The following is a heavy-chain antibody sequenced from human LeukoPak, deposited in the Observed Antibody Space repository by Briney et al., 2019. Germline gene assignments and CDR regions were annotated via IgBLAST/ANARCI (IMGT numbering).Heavy chain of an antibody. D-gene: IGHD5-24*01. CDR3: ARDRGRRRDGYNYPFDY. V-gene: IGHV3-13*01. CDR1: GFTFSIYD. Sequence: GGSLRLSCAASGFTFSIYDMHWVRQATGKGLEWVSGIDTADDTYYAGSVKGRFTISRENAKNSLYLQMNSLRAEDTAVYYCARDRGRRRDGYNYPFDYWGQGTLVTVSS. CDR2: IDTADDT. J-gene: IGHJ4*02.